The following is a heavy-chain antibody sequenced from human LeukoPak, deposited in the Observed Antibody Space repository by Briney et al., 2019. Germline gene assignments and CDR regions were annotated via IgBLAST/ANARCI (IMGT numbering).Heavy chain of an antibody. CDR2: IYYSGSI. D-gene: IGHD4-23*01. J-gene: IGHJ3*02. CDR1: GDSFTSHH. CDR3: ARLDYSGILPYSFDI. V-gene: IGHV4-59*08. Sequence: SETLSLTCTVSGDSFTSHHWSWIRQPPGKGLEWIGYIYYSGSINYNPSLKSRVTISVDTSKNQVSLKLTSVTAADTAVYYCARLDYSGILPYSFDIWGQGTMVTVSS.